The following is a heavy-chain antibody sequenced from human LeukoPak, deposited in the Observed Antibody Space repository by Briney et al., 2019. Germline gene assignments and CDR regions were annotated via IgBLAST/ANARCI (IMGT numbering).Heavy chain of an antibody. CDR1: GGSITSYY. CDR2: IYYSGST. D-gene: IGHD1-26*01. CDR3: ARYTRGRNGMDV. Sequence: SETLSFTCTVSGGSITSYYWSWIRQPPGKGLEWIGYIYYSGSTNYNPSLKSRVTISVDTSKNQFSLKLSSVTAADTAVYYCARYTRGRNGMDVWGQGTTVTVSS. J-gene: IGHJ6*02. V-gene: IGHV4-59*08.